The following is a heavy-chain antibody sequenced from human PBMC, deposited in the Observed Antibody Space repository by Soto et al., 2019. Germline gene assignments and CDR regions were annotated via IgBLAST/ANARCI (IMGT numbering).Heavy chain of an antibody. CDR3: ARQAKYNSNWRDSLYNYNVMDV. Sequence: QMQLRESGPGLVKPSETLSLTCTVSGGSIISTSFYWGWIRQPPGRGLEWIGTTYYSGNPYYSPSLKSRVTISVDASRKQFSLRWTSVTAADTAVYYCARQAKYNSNWRDSLYNYNVMDVWGQGTTVSVSS. CDR2: TYYSGNP. J-gene: IGHJ6*02. CDR1: GGSIISTSFY. V-gene: IGHV4-39*01. D-gene: IGHD6-13*01.